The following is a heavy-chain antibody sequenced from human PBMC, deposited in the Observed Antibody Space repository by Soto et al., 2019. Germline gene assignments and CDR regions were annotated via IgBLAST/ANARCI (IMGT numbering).Heavy chain of an antibody. CDR1: GGSISSGGYY. V-gene: IGHV4-31*03. D-gene: IGHD3-16*01. CDR2: IYYSGST. CDR3: ARDGGHAYDY. Sequence: SETLSLTCTVSGGSISSGGYYWSWIRQHPGKGLEWIGYIYYSGSTYYNPSLKSRVTISVDTSKNQFSLKLSSVTAADTAVYYCARDGGHAYDYWGQGTLVTVSS. J-gene: IGHJ4*02.